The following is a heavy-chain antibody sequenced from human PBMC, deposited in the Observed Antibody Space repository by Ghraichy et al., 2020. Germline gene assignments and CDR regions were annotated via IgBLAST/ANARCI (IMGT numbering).Heavy chain of an antibody. D-gene: IGHD3-22*01. V-gene: IGHV4-34*01. CDR3: ARGHPYYYDSSGYYGVIWFDP. J-gene: IGHJ5*02. CDR2: INHSGST. Sequence: SQTLSLTCAVYGGSFSGYYWSWIRQPPGKGLEWIGEINHSGSTNYNPSLKSRVTISVDTSKNQFSLKLSSVTAADTAVYYCARGHPYYYDSSGYYGVIWFDPWGQGTLVTVSS. CDR1: GGSFSGYY.